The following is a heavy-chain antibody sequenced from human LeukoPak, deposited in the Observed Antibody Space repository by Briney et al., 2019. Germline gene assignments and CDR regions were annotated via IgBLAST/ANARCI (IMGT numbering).Heavy chain of an antibody. CDR1: GFTFSSYS. CDR3: ARDARLMMRYFDY. Sequence: PGGSLRLSCAASGFTFSSYSMNWVRQAPGKGLEWVSAISGSGGSTYYADSVKGRFTISRDNSKNTLYLQMNSLRAEDTAMYYCARDARLMMRYFDYWGQGTLVTVSS. J-gene: IGHJ4*02. V-gene: IGHV3-23*01. CDR2: ISGSGGST. D-gene: IGHD3-16*01.